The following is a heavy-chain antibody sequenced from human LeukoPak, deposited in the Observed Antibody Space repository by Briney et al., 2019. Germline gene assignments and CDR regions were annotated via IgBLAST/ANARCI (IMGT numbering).Heavy chain of an antibody. CDR1: GFPFSSHA. CDR2: ISGSGCTS. CDR3: AKDQRGYYQPIDY. J-gene: IGHJ4*02. D-gene: IGHD3-10*01. V-gene: IGHV3-23*01. Sequence: QPGGSLRLSCAASGFPFSSHAMRWVRQAPGRGLECVSAISGSGCTSYYADSVKGRFTISRDNSKNTLYLQMTSLRAEDTAVYYCAKDQRGYYQPIDYWGQGILVTVSS.